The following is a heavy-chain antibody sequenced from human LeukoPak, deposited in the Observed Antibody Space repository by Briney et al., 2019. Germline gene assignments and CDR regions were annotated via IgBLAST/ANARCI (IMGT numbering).Heavy chain of an antibody. D-gene: IGHD6-19*01. Sequence: SVKVSCKASGGTFGSYAISWVRQAPGQGLEWMGGIIPIFGTANYAQKFQGRVTITADESTSTAYMELSSLRSEDTAVYYCARDGAVAGYFDYWGQGTLVTVSS. CDR1: GGTFGSYA. CDR2: IIPIFGTA. J-gene: IGHJ4*02. CDR3: ARDGAVAGYFDY. V-gene: IGHV1-69*01.